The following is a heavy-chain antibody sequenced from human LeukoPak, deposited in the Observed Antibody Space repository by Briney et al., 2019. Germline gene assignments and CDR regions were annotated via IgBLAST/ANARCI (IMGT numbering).Heavy chain of an antibody. CDR2: IFYSGRT. J-gene: IGHJ4*02. CDR3: AREAPWNLITFGGAHSDC. D-gene: IGHD3-16*01. Sequence: SETLSLTCSVSGGSISSSNFHWGWIRQAPGKGLDWIGNIFYSGRTSYNPSLKSRVTISIDAPKNQFSLKLSSVTAADTAMYYCAREAPWNLITFGGAHSDCWGRGMLVTVSS. CDR1: GGSISSSNFH. V-gene: IGHV4-39*07.